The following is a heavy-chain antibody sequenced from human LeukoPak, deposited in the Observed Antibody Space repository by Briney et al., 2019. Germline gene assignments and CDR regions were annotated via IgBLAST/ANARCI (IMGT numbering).Heavy chain of an antibody. J-gene: IGHJ6*02. CDR3: AREGGTTNYGMDV. CDR1: GFTFSSYS. V-gene: IGHV3-21*01. Sequence: GGSLRLSCAASGFTFSSYSMNWVRQAPGKGLEWVSSISSSSSYIYYADSVKGRFTTSRDNAKNSLYLQMNSLRAEDTAVYYCAREGGTTNYGMDVWGQGTTVTVSS. D-gene: IGHD1-7*01. CDR2: ISSSSSYI.